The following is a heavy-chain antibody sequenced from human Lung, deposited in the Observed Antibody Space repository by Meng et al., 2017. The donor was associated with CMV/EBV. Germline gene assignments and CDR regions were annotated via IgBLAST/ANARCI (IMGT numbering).Heavy chain of an antibody. Sequence: GGSLRLTCAASGFTFNTYSMTWVRQAPGKGLEWVSYISSSGTTIHYADSVKGRFTISRDNGKNSLYLQMNSLRAEDTALYYCARGMSIAAPRCFVYWGQGALVTVSS. CDR2: ISSSGTTI. J-gene: IGHJ4*02. CDR3: ARGMSIAAPRCFVY. CDR1: GFTFNTYS. V-gene: IGHV3-48*04. D-gene: IGHD6-6*01.